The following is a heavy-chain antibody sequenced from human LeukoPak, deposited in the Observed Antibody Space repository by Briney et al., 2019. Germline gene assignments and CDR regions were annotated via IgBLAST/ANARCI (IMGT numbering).Heavy chain of an antibody. V-gene: IGHV3-30-3*01. CDR3: ARDWGYYYYGMDV. Sequence: GGSLRLSCAASGFTFSSYAKHWVRQAPGKGLEWVAFISYDGSNKYYADSVKGRFTISRDNSKNTLYLQMNSLRAEDTAVYYCARDWGYYYYGMDVWGQGTTVTVSS. D-gene: IGHD7-27*01. CDR2: ISYDGSNK. J-gene: IGHJ6*02. CDR1: GFTFSSYA.